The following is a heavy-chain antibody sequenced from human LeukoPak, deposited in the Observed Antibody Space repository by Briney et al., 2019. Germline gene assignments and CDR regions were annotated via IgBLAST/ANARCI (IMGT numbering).Heavy chain of an antibody. Sequence: GGSLRLSCAASGFTFSSYWMHWVRQAPGKGLVWVSRINSDGSSTSYADSVKGRFSISRDNAKNTLYLQMNSLRAEDTAVYYCARAARGDYYYMDVWGKGTTVTVSS. CDR3: ARAARGDYYYMDV. CDR1: GFTFSSYW. CDR2: INSDGSST. J-gene: IGHJ6*03. D-gene: IGHD6-6*01. V-gene: IGHV3-74*01.